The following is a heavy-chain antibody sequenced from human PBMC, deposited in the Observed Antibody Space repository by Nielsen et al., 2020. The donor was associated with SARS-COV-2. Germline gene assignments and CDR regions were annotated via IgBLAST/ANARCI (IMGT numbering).Heavy chain of an antibody. J-gene: IGHJ3*02. Sequence: SETLSLTCTVSGGSISSYYWTWIRQSPGKGLEWIGYIDDSGSTSYSPSLKSRVTISVDTSKNQFSLKLFSVTAADTALYFCARDYYGDYLDGFDIWGQGTMVTVSS. V-gene: IGHV4-59*01. CDR3: ARDYYGDYLDGFDI. CDR2: IDDSGST. CDR1: GGSISSYY. D-gene: IGHD4-17*01.